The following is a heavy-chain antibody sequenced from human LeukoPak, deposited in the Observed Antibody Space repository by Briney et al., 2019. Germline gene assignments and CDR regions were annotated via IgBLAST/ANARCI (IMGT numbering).Heavy chain of an antibody. CDR1: GGSLSGYY. D-gene: IGHD6-13*01. CDR3: ARVRAAASNYLYYYGMDV. J-gene: IGHJ6*02. Sequence: SETLSLTCAVYGGSLSGYYWSWIRQPPGKGLEWIGEINHSGSTNYNPSLKSRVTISVDTSKNQFSLKLSSVTAADTAVYYCARVRAAASNYLYYYGMDVWGQGTTVTVSS. V-gene: IGHV4-34*01. CDR2: INHSGST.